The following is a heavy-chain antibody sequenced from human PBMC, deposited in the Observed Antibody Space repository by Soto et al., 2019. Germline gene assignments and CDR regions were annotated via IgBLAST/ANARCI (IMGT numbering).Heavy chain of an antibody. D-gene: IGHD2-2*02. Sequence: QVQLVQSGAELKKPGASVKVSCKASGYTFTNHGISWVRQAPGQGLEWVGWVSGYNDKTKSAQKFQGRVTMTTDTSTNTAYMELRSLRSDDTAVYFCAREGRGKKAGYNGLVSLGYWGQGTLVTVSS. J-gene: IGHJ4*02. CDR3: AREGRGKKAGYNGLVSLGY. CDR2: VSGYNDKT. CDR1: GYTFTNHG. V-gene: IGHV1-18*04.